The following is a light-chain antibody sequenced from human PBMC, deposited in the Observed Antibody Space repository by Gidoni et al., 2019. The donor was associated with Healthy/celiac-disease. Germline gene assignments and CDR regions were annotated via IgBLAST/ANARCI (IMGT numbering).Light chain of an antibody. CDR2: DAS. J-gene: IGKJ3*01. V-gene: IGKV1-9*01. CDR1: QGISSY. Sequence: DIQLTQSPSFLSASVGDRVTITCRASQGISSYLAWYQQKPGKAPKLLIYDASTLHSGVPSRFSGSGSGTEFTLTISSLQPEDFATYYCQQLNSYPRTFGPGTKVEIK. CDR3: QQLNSYPRT.